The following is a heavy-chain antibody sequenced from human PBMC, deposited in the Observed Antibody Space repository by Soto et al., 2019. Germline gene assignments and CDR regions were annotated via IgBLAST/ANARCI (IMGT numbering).Heavy chain of an antibody. Sequence: QITLKESGPTLVKPTQTLTLTCTFSGFSLSTSGVGVGWIRQSPGKALEWLALIYWDDDKRYSPSLKSRLTITKDTSKNQVVLTLTNMDPVDTATYYCAHIPLEDYFDYWGQGTLVTVSS. CDR1: GFSLSTSGVG. J-gene: IGHJ4*02. D-gene: IGHD1-1*01. CDR3: AHIPLEDYFDY. V-gene: IGHV2-5*02. CDR2: IYWDDDK.